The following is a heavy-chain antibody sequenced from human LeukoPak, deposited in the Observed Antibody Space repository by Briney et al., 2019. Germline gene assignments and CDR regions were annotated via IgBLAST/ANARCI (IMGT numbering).Heavy chain of an antibody. Sequence: PGGSLRLSCTTSVFPFSRYSMNWVRQAPGKGLEWVSYITSSGDTIYYADSVKGRFTISRDNAKNSVYLQMNSLRAEDTAVYYCARDLVDGSGSYYDYWGQGTLVTVSS. J-gene: IGHJ4*02. CDR3: ARDLVDGSGSYYDY. D-gene: IGHD3-10*01. V-gene: IGHV3-48*01. CDR1: VFPFSRYS. CDR2: ITSSGDTI.